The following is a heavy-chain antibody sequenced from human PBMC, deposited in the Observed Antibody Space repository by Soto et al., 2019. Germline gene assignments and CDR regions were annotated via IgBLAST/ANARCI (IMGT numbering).Heavy chain of an antibody. D-gene: IGHD2-21*02. CDR2: LSHDGGNI. CDR1: NFSLTHPT. J-gene: IGHJ4*02. Sequence: XGSLRVSYLAPNFSLTHPTMAWVRLPPGKGLQWVAALSHDGGNIYYRDSVRGRFTISRDNSKNTLYLQMHSLKAEDTAVYFCAKQMGTWVDTAIDVWGQGTQVTVSS. CDR3: AKQMGTWVDTAIDV. V-gene: IGHV3-23*01.